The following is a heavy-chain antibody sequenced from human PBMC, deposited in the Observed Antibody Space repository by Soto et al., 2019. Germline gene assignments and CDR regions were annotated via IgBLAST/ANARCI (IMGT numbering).Heavy chain of an antibody. CDR1: GFTFSTYG. J-gene: IGHJ4*02. CDR2: IWYDGSNK. CDR3: ARGNYDFCSGLDY. V-gene: IGHV3-33*01. D-gene: IGHD3-3*01. Sequence: GGSLRLSCAASGFTFSTYGMHWVRQAPGKGLEWVAVIWYDGSNKWYADSVKGRFTISRDNSKNTLYLEMSSLRAEDTAVYYCARGNYDFCSGLDYWGQGALLTVSS.